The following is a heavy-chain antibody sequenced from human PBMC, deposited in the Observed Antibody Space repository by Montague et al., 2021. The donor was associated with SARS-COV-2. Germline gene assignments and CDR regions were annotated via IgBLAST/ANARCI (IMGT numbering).Heavy chain of an antibody. CDR1: GASMSSQTYY. Sequence: SENLSLTCSVSGASMSSQTYYWAWIRQPPGKELEWIGSISYSGTTFYNPSLKTRATLSVDTSKNQFSLKLRSLSASDTAVYYCTRQFYDILTGYFPFFFDNWGQGTLVTVSS. CDR3: TRQFYDILTGYFPFFFDN. V-gene: IGHV4-39*01. D-gene: IGHD3-9*01. CDR2: ISYSGTT. J-gene: IGHJ4*02.